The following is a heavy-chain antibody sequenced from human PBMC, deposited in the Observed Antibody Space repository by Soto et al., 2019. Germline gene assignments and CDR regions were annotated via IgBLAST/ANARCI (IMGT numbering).Heavy chain of an antibody. CDR1: GGSISSYY. J-gene: IGHJ4*02. CDR2: IYYSGST. V-gene: IGHV4-59*08. CDR3: ARHASILHYFDY. Sequence: PSETLSLTCTVSGGSISSYYWSWIRQPPGKGLEWIGYIYYSGSTNYNPSLKSRVTISVDTSKNQFSLKLSSVTAADTAVYYCARHASILHYFDYWGQGTLVTVSS.